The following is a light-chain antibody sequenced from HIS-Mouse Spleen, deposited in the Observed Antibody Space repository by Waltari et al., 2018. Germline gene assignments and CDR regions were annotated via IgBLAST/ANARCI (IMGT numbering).Light chain of an antibody. CDR3: QVWDSSSDHWV. CDR1: TLGDKY. CDR2: QDS. Sequence: SYELTQPPSVSVSPGQTASITCSGDTLGDKYACWYQQKPGQSPVLVIYQDSKRPSGIPERFSGSNSGNTATLTSSRVEAGDEADYYCQVWDSSSDHWVFGGGTKLTVL. V-gene: IGLV3-1*01. J-gene: IGLJ3*02.